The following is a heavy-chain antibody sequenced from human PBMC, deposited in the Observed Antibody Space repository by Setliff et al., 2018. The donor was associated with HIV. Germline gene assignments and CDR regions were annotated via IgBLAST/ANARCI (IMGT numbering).Heavy chain of an antibody. CDR2: IYHSGGT. D-gene: IGHD5-12*01. CDR3: ARDARWLQFPYFDY. Sequence: PSETLSLTCTVSGYSISSGYYWGWIRQPPGKGLEWIANIYHSGGTNYNPSLKSRVTISVDTSKNQFSLRLSSVTAADTAVYYCARDARWLQFPYFDYWGQGTLVTV. CDR1: GYSISSGYY. J-gene: IGHJ4*01. V-gene: IGHV4-38-2*02.